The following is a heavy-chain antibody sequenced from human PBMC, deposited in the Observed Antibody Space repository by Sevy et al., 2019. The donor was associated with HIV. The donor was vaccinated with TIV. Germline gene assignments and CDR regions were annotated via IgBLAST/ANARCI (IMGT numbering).Heavy chain of an antibody. CDR1: GYTLTVLS. CDR2: FDPEDGET. D-gene: IGHD3-22*01. J-gene: IGHJ4*02. Sequence: ASVKVSCKVCGYTLTVLSMHWVRQAPGKGLEWMGTFDPEDGETRFAQKFQGRVTMTEDTSTDTAYMELSSLRSEDTAVYFCATTKDYYDSSGYPFDHWGQGALVTVSS. V-gene: IGHV1-24*01. CDR3: ATTKDYYDSSGYPFDH.